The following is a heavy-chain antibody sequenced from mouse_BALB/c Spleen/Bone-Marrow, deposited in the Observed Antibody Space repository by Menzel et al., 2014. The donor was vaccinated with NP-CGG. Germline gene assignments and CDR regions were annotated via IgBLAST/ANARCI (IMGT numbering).Heavy chain of an antibody. CDR3: ARGARSAMDY. Sequence: VQLQQSGAELVRPESSVKISCKASGYAFSTYWMIWVKQRPGQGLEWIGQIYPGDGDTNYNGKFKGKATLTADKSSSTAYMQLSSLTSEDSAAYFCARGARSAMDYWGQGTPVTVSS. CDR2: IYPGDGDT. CDR1: GYAFSTYW. V-gene: IGHV1-80*01. J-gene: IGHJ4*01.